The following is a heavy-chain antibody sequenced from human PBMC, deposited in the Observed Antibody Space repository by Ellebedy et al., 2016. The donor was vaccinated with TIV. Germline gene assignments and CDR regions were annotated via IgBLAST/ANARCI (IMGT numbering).Heavy chain of an antibody. J-gene: IGHJ6*02. D-gene: IGHD3-10*01. CDR3: ARGWFGSGMGV. Sequence: SETLSLTCVISGDSVSTDLGWNWLRPSPSRGLEWLGRTYYRSKWNNDYAVSLKSRITINPDTSKNLFSLQLNSVTPEDTAVYYCARGWFGSGMGVWGQGTTVTVSS. CDR1: GDSVSTDLG. CDR2: TYYRSKWNN. V-gene: IGHV6-1*01.